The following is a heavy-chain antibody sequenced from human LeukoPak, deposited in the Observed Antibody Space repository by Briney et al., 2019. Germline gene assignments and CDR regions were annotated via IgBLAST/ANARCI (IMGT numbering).Heavy chain of an antibody. CDR2: INTNTGNP. CDR1: GYTFTSYA. D-gene: IGHD5-18*01. Sequence: GASVKVSCKASGYTFTSYAMNWVRQAPGQGLEWMGWINTNTGNPTYAQGFTGRFVFSLDTSVSTAYLQISSLKAEDTAVYYCARDFSSSYGSYYYYYYMDVWGKGTTVTVSS. V-gene: IGHV7-4-1*02. J-gene: IGHJ6*03. CDR3: ARDFSSSYGSYYYYYYMDV.